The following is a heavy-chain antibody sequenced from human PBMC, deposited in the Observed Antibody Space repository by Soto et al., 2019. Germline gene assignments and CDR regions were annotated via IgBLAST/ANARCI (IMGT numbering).Heavy chain of an antibody. CDR1: GFTFSNFA. Sequence: QVQLVESGGGVVQPGRSLRLSCAASGFTFSNFAMHWVRQAPGKGLEWVSGISYGGNKKYYADSVMGRFTISRDNSKNPLYLQMDSLRAADTAVYYCATDTYGLDVWGQGTTVTVSS. V-gene: IGHV3-30-3*01. CDR2: ISYGGNKK. J-gene: IGHJ6*02. CDR3: ATDTYGLDV.